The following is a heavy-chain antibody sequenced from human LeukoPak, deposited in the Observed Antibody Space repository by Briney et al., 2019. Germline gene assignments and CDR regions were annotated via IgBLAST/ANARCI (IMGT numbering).Heavy chain of an antibody. V-gene: IGHV4-34*01. CDR1: GGSFSGYY. CDR2: INHSGST. Sequence: PSETLSLTCAVYGGSFSGYYWSWIRQPPGKGLEWIGEINHSGSTNYNPSLKSRVTISVDTSKNQFSLKLSSVTAADTAVYYCAREALYNWNDGGFWFDPWGRGTLVTVSS. D-gene: IGHD1-20*01. CDR3: AREALYNWNDGGFWFDP. J-gene: IGHJ5*02.